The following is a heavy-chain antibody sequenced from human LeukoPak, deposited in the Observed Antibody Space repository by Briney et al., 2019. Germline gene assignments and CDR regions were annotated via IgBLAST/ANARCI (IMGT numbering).Heavy chain of an antibody. J-gene: IGHJ3*02. D-gene: IGHD1-26*01. V-gene: IGHV3-73*01. Sequence: GGSLKLSCAASGFTFSVSAIYWVRQASGKGLEWVGRIRGKADNYATLYSASVKGRFTISRDDSKNTLYLQMNSLRAEDTAVYYCARDWWELEIGDRSDAFDIWGQGTMVTVSS. CDR2: IRGKADNYAT. CDR1: GFTFSVSA. CDR3: ARDWWELEIGDRSDAFDI.